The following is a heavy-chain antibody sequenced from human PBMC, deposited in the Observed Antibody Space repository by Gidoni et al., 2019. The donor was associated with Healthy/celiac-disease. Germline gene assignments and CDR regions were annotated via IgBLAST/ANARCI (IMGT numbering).Heavy chain of an antibody. V-gene: IGHV3-21*01. Sequence: EVQLVESGGGLVKPGGSLRLSCAASGFTFSSYSMNWVRQAPGKGLEWVSSISSSSSYIYYADSVKGRFTISRDNAKNSLYLQMNSLRAEDTAVYYCARDGDSGRTFDYWGQGTLVTVSS. CDR2: ISSSSSYI. J-gene: IGHJ4*02. CDR3: ARDGDSGRTFDY. CDR1: GFTFSSYS. D-gene: IGHD7-27*01.